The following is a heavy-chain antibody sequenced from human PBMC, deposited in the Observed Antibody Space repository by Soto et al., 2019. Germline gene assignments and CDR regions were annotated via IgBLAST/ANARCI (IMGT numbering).Heavy chain of an antibody. D-gene: IGHD6-13*01. V-gene: IGHV3-23*01. CDR3: AKDQGSSWYEIDY. CDR2: ISGSGGST. CDR1: GFTFSSYA. J-gene: IGHJ4*02. Sequence: WGSLRLSCAASGFTFSSYAMSWVRQAPGKGLEWVSAISGSGGSTYYADSVKGRFTISRDNSKNTLYLQMNSLRAEDTAVYYCAKDQGSSWYEIDYWGQGTLVTVSP.